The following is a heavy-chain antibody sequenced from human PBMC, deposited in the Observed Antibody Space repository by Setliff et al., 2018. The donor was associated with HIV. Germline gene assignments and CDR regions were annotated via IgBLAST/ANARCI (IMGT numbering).Heavy chain of an antibody. V-gene: IGHV3-20*04. D-gene: IGHD3-16*02. CDR2: INWNGGST. Sequence: LSCAASGFTFDDYGMSWVRQAPGKGLEWVSGINWNGGSTGYADSVKGRFTISRDNAKNSLYLQMNSLRAEDTALYYCARDLFIEGIGLYYFDYWGQGTLVTVSS. CDR3: ARDLFIEGIGLYYFDY. J-gene: IGHJ4*02. CDR1: GFTFDDYG.